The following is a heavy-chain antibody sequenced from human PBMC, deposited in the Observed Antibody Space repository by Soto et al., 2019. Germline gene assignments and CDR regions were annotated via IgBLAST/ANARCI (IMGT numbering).Heavy chain of an antibody. D-gene: IGHD6-6*01. CDR2: INPNGGST. V-gene: IGHV1-46*03. J-gene: IGHJ4*02. Sequence: QVQLVQPGAEVKKPGASVKLSCKASGYTLTSVYIHWVRQAPGQGLEWMGIINPNGGSTNYAHNYQGRVTMTRDTSTSTVYMDLSSLRSEDTAVYYCARGLASGDYWGQGTLVTVSS. CDR3: ARGLASGDY. CDR1: GYTLTSVY.